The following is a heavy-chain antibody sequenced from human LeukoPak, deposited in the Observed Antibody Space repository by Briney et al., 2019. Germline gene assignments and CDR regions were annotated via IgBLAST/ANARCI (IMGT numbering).Heavy chain of an antibody. V-gene: IGHV4-59*08. D-gene: IGHD2-15*01. J-gene: IGHJ5*02. Sequence: SETLSLTCTVSGGSISGYYWSWIRQPPGKRLEWVGYIHYTGYTNYNPSLRSRVTMSVDTSKNQFSLTLRSVTAADTAVYYCARLHFAVAEEFDPWGQGTLVTVSS. CDR2: IHYTGYT. CDR1: GGSISGYY. CDR3: ARLHFAVAEEFDP.